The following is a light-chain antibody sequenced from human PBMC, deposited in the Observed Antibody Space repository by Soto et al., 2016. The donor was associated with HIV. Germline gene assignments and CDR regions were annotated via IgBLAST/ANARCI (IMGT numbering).Light chain of an antibody. CDR2: TAS. Sequence: DIQLTQSPSFLSASVGDRVTITCRASQDITSYLSWYQQKPGKAPKLLIHTASALRSGVPPRFSGSGSGTEFTLTISSLQPEDFATYYCQQLSSHLYTFGQGTRLEIK. J-gene: IGKJ2*01. CDR1: QDITSY. V-gene: IGKV1-9*01. CDR3: QQLSSHLYT.